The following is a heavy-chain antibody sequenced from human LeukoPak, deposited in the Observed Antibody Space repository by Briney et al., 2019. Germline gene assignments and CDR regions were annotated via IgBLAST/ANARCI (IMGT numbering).Heavy chain of an antibody. CDR2: IYYSGST. Sequence: SETLSLTCTVSGGSISSFYWSWIRQPPGEGLEWIGYIYYSGSTNYNPSLKSRVTISVDTSKNQFSLKLSSVTAADTAIYYCAKYGSYHDYWGQGTLVTVSS. V-gene: IGHV4-59*01. D-gene: IGHD1-26*01. CDR1: GGSISSFY. J-gene: IGHJ4*02. CDR3: AKYGSYHDY.